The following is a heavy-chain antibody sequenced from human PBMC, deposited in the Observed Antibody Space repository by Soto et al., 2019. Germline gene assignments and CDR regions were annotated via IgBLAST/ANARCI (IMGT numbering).Heavy chain of an antibody. V-gene: IGHV2-5*02. J-gene: IGHJ4*02. CDR3: TLYDLLAVAASAD. D-gene: IGHD6-19*01. Sequence: QITLKESGPPLVKPTQPLTLTCSFSGFSFTTNGLGVGWIRQPPGKALEWLALIYWDDDKRYSPSLKTRLTITKDSAKTQVVLTIANIDPVDTATYFCTLYDLLAVAASADWGQGTLVTVSS. CDR1: GFSFTTNGLG. CDR2: IYWDDDK.